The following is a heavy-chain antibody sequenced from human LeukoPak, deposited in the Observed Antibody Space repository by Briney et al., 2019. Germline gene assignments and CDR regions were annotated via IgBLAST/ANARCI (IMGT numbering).Heavy chain of an antibody. CDR1: GGSISSGSYY. D-gene: IGHD5-24*01. CDR2: IYTSGST. Sequence: SETLSLTCTVSGGSISSGSYYWSWIRQPAGKGLEWIGRIYTSGSTNYNPSLKSRVTISVDTSKNQFSLKLSSVTAADTAVYYCARVEEIRGTYYYYYYMDVWGKGTTVTVSS. CDR3: ARVEEIRGTYYYYYYMDV. V-gene: IGHV4-61*02. J-gene: IGHJ6*03.